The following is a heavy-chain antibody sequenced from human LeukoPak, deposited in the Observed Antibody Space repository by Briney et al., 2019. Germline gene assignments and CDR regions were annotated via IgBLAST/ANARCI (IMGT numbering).Heavy chain of an antibody. J-gene: IGHJ2*01. Sequence: PSETLSLTCAVYGGSFSGFYWSWIRQPPGKGLEWIGEINHSGSTNYNPSLKSRVTISVDTSKNQYSLKLSSVTAADTAVYYCARHQGVVDLWGRGSLVTVSS. CDR2: INHSGST. V-gene: IGHV4-34*01. CDR1: GGSFSGFY. D-gene: IGHD3-3*01. CDR3: ARHQGVVDL.